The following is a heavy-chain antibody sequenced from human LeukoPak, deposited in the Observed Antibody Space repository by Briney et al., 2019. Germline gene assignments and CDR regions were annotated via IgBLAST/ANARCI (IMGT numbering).Heavy chain of an antibody. D-gene: IGHD3-22*01. CDR2: ISAYNGNT. CDR1: GYTFTSYG. V-gene: IGHV1-18*01. J-gene: IGHJ4*02. Sequence: ASVTVSCTASGYTFTSYGISWVRQAPGQGLEWMGWISAYNGNTNYAQKLQGRVTMTTDTSTSTAYMELRSLRSDDTAVYYCARDGPRTYYDSSGYYFDYWGQGTLVTVSS. CDR3: ARDGPRTYYDSSGYYFDY.